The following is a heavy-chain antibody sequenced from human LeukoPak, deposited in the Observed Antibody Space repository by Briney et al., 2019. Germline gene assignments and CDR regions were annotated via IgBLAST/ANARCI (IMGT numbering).Heavy chain of an antibody. Sequence: SETLSLTCTVSGGSISSCAYFWSWIRQHPGKGLEWIGFIYYSGTTYYNPSLKSRLTLSKDTSKNHFSLTLSSVTAADTAVYYCARAHGSGGDYFDYWGQGTLVTVSS. CDR1: GGSISSCAYF. CDR2: IYYSGTT. V-gene: IGHV4-31*03. J-gene: IGHJ4*02. CDR3: ARAHGSGGDYFDY. D-gene: IGHD5-12*01.